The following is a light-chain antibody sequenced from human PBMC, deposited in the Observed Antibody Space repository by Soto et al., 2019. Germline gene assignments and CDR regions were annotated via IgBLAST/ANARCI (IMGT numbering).Light chain of an antibody. V-gene: IGKV3D-20*01. Sequence: EIVLTQSPGALSLSPGERATLSCGASQRVDNNYVAWYQQKPGLAPRLLIYDAVNRTTGIPDRFSGGGSGTHFTLTISSLEPEDVAVYYCHKYGNSRYTFGQGTKVQIK. CDR2: DAV. CDR1: QRVDNNY. CDR3: HKYGNSRYT. J-gene: IGKJ2*01.